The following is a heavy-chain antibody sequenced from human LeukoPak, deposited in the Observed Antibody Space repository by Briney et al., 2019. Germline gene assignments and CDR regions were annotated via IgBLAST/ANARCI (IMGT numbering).Heavy chain of an antibody. Sequence: SETLSLTCAVYGGSFSGYYWSWIRQPPGKGLEWIGEINHSGSTNYNPSLKSRVTISVDTSKNQFSLKLSSVTAADTAVYYCALHSSSALFDYWGRGTLVTVSS. V-gene: IGHV4-34*01. D-gene: IGHD6-6*01. CDR3: ALHSSSALFDY. CDR1: GGSFSGYY. CDR2: INHSGST. J-gene: IGHJ4*02.